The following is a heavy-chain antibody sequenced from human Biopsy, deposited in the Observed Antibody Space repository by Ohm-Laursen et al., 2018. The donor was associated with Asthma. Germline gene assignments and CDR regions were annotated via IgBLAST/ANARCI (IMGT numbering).Heavy chain of an antibody. CDR2: INPSGGST. V-gene: IGHV1-46*01. CDR1: GYTFTSYY. CDR3: ARAFVESAAFDY. D-gene: IGHD2/OR15-2a*01. Sequence: ASVKVSCKASGYTFTSYYIHWVRQAPGQGLEWMGIINPSGGSTSYPQKFQGRVTMTRDTSTSTVYMELSSLSSEGTAVYYCARAFVESAAFDYWGQGTLVTVSS. J-gene: IGHJ4*02.